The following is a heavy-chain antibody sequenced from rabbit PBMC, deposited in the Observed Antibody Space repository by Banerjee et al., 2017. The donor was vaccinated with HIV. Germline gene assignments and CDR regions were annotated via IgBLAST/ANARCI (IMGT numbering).Heavy chain of an antibody. J-gene: IGHJ4*01. D-gene: IGHD2-1*01. V-gene: IGHV1S45*01. CDR1: GFSFSSSYY. CDR2: INTSSGNT. CDR3: ARDLGYDAYDHFNL. Sequence: QLEESGGGLVKPEGSLTLTCTASGFSFSSSYYMCWVRQAPGKGLEWIACINTSSGNTVYASWAKGRFTISKTSSTTVTLQMTSLTAADTATYFCARDLGYDAYDHFNLWGQGTLVTVS.